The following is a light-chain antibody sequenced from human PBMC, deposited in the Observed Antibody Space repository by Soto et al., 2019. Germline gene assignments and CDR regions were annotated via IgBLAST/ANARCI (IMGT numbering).Light chain of an antibody. V-gene: IGKV1-5*03. CDR1: QSISSW. Sequence: TQSPATLSVSAGDRITITCRASQSISSWLAWYQQKPGQAPKLLIYTTSSFESGVPSRFSGSGSGTEFTLTISSLQPDDFATYYCQHYKDYSWTFGQGTKVEIK. CDR2: TTS. J-gene: IGKJ1*01. CDR3: QHYKDYSWT.